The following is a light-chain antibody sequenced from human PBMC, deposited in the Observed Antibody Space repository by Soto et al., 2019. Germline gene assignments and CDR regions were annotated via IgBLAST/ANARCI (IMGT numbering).Light chain of an antibody. Sequence: IVVTHSPATLSLSPGERATLSCRASQSVIRYLAWYQQRPGQAPRPLISGASSRATGIPDRFSGSGSGTDFTLTISRLEPEDFAVYYCQQYGSSPGYTFGQGTKVDI. CDR3: QQYGSSPGYT. V-gene: IGKV3-20*01. J-gene: IGKJ2*01. CDR1: QSVIRY. CDR2: GAS.